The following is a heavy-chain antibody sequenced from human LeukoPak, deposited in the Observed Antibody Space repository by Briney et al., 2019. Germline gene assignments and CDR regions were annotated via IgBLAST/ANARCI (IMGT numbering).Heavy chain of an antibody. D-gene: IGHD5-24*01. CDR3: AKCLIVDGYKEDAFDI. CDR1: GFTFSSYG. Sequence: GGSLRLSCAASGFTFSSYGMHWVRQAPGKGLEWVAVISYDGSNKYYADSAKGRFTISRDNSKNTLYLQMNSLRAEDTAVYYCAKCLIVDGYKEDAFDIWGQGTMVTVSS. CDR2: ISYDGSNK. J-gene: IGHJ3*02. V-gene: IGHV3-30*18.